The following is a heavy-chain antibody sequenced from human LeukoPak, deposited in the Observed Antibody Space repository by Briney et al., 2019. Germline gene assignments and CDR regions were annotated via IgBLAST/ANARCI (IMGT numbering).Heavy chain of an antibody. CDR2: FDPEDGET. Sequence: ASVKVSCKVSGYTLTELSMHWVRQAPGKGREWMGGFDPEDGETIYAQKFQGRVTMTEDTSTDTAYMELSSLRSEDTAVYYCATDRGFYGGNSEYYFDYWGQGTLVTASS. CDR3: ATDRGFYGGNSEYYFDY. J-gene: IGHJ4*02. V-gene: IGHV1-24*01. D-gene: IGHD4-23*01. CDR1: GYTLTELS.